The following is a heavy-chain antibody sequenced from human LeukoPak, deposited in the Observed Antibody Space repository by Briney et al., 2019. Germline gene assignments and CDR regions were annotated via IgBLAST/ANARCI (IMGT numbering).Heavy chain of an antibody. V-gene: IGHV3-23*01. Sequence: GGSLRLSCAASGFTFSSYAMSWVRQAPGKGLEWVSAISGSGGSTYYADSVKGRFTISRDNSKNTLYLQMNSLRAEDTAVYYCAKDLCSGGSCYVADYCGQGTLVTVSS. CDR2: ISGSGGST. CDR3: AKDLCSGGSCYVADY. CDR1: GFTFSSYA. J-gene: IGHJ4*02. D-gene: IGHD2-15*01.